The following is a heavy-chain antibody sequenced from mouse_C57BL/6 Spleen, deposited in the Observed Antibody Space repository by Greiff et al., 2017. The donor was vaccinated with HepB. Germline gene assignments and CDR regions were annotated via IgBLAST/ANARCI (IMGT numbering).Heavy chain of an antibody. CDR3: ASLYDSFAY. CDR2: IWGVGST. V-gene: IGHV2-6*01. Sequence: VQLQQSGPGLVAPSQSLSITCTVSGFSLTSYGVDWVRQSPGKGLEWLGVIWGVGSTNYNSALKSRLSISKDNSKSQVFLKMNSLQTDDTAMYYCASLYDSFAYWGQGTLVTVSA. CDR1: GFSLTSYG. J-gene: IGHJ3*01. D-gene: IGHD2-3*01.